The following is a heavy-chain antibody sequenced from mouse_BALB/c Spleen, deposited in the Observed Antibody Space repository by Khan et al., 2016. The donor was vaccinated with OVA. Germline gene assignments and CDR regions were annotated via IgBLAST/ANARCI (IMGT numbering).Heavy chain of an antibody. CDR3: ARTFRSNYAMDY. CDR2: IWNSGST. V-gene: IGHV2-6-4*01. D-gene: IGHD3-2*02. Sequence: VQLQESGPGLVAPSQSLSITCTVTGFPLSRYIIHWVRQPPGKGLEWLGMIWNSGSTDYNSALKSRLSISKDNSKSQVFLKMNSLQTDDTAMYYCARTFRSNYAMDYWGQGTSVTVSS. CDR1: GFPLSRYI. J-gene: IGHJ4*01.